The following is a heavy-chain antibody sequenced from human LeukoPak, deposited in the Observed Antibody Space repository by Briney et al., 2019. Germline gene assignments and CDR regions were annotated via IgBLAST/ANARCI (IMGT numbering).Heavy chain of an antibody. J-gene: IGHJ3*02. V-gene: IGHV1-69*04. CDR2: IIPILGIA. D-gene: IGHD3-22*01. Sequence: ASVKVSCKASGGTFSSYAISWVRQAPPQGLEWMGRIIPILGIANYAQKFQGRVTITADKSTSTAYMELSSLRSEDTAVYYCARARRDDSSGYFTFDIWGQGTMVTVSS. CDR1: GGTFSSYA. CDR3: ARARRDDSSGYFTFDI.